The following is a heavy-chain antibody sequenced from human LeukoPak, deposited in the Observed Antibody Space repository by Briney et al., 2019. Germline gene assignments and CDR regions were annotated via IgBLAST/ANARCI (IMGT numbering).Heavy chain of an antibody. CDR1: GSTFSTNS. CDR2: ISGSGSYI. CDR3: AMATDSYQFDY. D-gene: IGHD5-24*01. V-gene: IGHV3-21*01. Sequence: TGGSLGLSCAASGSTFSTNSMNWVRQAPGKGLEWVSYISGSGSYIYYADSVKGRFTISRDNGKNSLYLQMNSPRAEDTAVYYCAMATDSYQFDYWGQGTLVTVSS. J-gene: IGHJ4*02.